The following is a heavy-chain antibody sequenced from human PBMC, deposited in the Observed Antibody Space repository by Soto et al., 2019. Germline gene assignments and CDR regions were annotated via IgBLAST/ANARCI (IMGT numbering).Heavy chain of an antibody. J-gene: IGHJ3*02. CDR2: ISYDGSNK. D-gene: IGHD3-22*01. Sequence: GGSLRLSCAASGFTFSSYAMHWVRQAPGKGLEWVAVISYDGSNKYYADSVKGRFTISRDNSKNTLYLQMNSLRAEDTAVYYCARDRRGYYDSSGYYGDGAFDIWGQGTMVTVSS. V-gene: IGHV3-30-3*01. CDR3: ARDRRGYYDSSGYYGDGAFDI. CDR1: GFTFSSYA.